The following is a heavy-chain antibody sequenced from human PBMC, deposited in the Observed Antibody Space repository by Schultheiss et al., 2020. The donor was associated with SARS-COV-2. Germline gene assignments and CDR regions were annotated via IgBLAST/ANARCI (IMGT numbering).Heavy chain of an antibody. CDR2: IIPIFGTA. J-gene: IGHJ4*02. Sequence: SVKVSCKASGGTFSSYAISWVRQAPGQGLEWMGGIIPIFGTANYAQKFQGRVTITADESTSTAYMELSSLRSEDTAVYYCARGLAYDILTGLPLWGQGTLVTVSS. D-gene: IGHD3-9*01. V-gene: IGHV1-69*13. CDR1: GGTFSSYA. CDR3: ARGLAYDILTGLPL.